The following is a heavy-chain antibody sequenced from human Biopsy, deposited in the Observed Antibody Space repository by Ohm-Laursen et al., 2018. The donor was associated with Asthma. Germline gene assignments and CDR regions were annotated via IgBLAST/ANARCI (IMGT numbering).Heavy chain of an antibody. D-gene: IGHD3-3*01. CDR2: NFSNDEK. Sequence: PTQTLTLTCTVSGFSLRNARMGVTWIRQPLEKALERLSHNFSNDEKPYRTSLKSRNPISKDTAKSQVGLTMSNIDPVDTATYYCARVVNYDFRSGYWFDPWGQGTLVTVSS. CDR1: GFSLRNARMG. V-gene: IGHV2-26*01. J-gene: IGHJ5*02. CDR3: ARVVNYDFRSGYWFDP.